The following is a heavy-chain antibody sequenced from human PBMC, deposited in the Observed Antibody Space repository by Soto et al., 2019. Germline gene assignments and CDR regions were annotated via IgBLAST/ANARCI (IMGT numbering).Heavy chain of an antibody. CDR2: IHYRGST. CDR3: ARGIGYYFDS. V-gene: IGHV4-39*01. J-gene: IGHJ4*02. Sequence: SETLSLTCSVSGGSISSSSYFWGWIRQPPGKGLEWIGNIHYRGSTYYNASLKSRVTISVDTSKNHFSLKLSSVTAADSAVYSCARGIGYYFDSWGQGTLVTVSS. CDR1: GGSISSSSYF. D-gene: IGHD5-12*01.